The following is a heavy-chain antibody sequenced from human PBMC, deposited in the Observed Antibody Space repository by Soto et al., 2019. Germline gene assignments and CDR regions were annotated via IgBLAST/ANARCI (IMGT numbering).Heavy chain of an antibody. CDR3: ARDLHCSSTSCYVPPYSSSHELFDY. Sequence: GGSLRLSCAASGFTFSSYSMNWVRQAPGKGLEWVSYISSSSSTIYYADSVKGRFTISRDNAKNSLYLQMNSLRAEDTAVYYCARDLHCSSTSCYVPPYSSSHELFDYWGQGTLVTVSS. CDR2: ISSSSSTI. D-gene: IGHD2-2*01. J-gene: IGHJ4*02. V-gene: IGHV3-48*01. CDR1: GFTFSSYS.